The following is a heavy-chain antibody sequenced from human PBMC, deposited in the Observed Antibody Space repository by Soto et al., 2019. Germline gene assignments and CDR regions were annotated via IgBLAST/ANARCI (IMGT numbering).Heavy chain of an antibody. CDR1: GFTFSSFD. Sequence: GGSLRLSCAASGFTFSSFDMNWVCQAPGRGLEWVAYITSSSDTIYYSDSVKGRFTISRDNGKNSLFLQMNSLRDEDTAVYYCARVVVVIPPGYYYAMDVWGQGTTVTVSS. D-gene: IGHD3-22*01. V-gene: IGHV3-48*02. CDR2: ITSSSDTI. CDR3: ARVVVVIPPGYYYAMDV. J-gene: IGHJ6*02.